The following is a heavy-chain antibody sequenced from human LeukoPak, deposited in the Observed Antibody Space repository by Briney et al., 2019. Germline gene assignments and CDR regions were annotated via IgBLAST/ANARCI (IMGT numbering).Heavy chain of an antibody. Sequence: ASVKVSCKTSGYTFTNYDINWVRQATGQGLEWMGWMNPNSGNTGYAQKFQGRVTMTRNTSISTAYMELSSLRSEDTAVYYCARPHCSSTDCHPPEWFDPWGQGTLVTVSS. D-gene: IGHD2-2*01. CDR2: MNPNSGNT. V-gene: IGHV1-8*01. CDR3: ARPHCSSTDCHPPEWFDP. CDR1: GYTFTNYD. J-gene: IGHJ5*02.